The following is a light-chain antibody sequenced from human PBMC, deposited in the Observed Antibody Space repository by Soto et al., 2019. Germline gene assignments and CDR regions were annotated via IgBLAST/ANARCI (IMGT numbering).Light chain of an antibody. V-gene: IGKV3-11*01. CDR1: QSVSNY. CDR3: QRGGT. CDR2: DAS. J-gene: IGKJ5*01. Sequence: EIVLTQSPATLSLSPGERATVSCRASQSVSNYLGWYQQKPGQAPRLLIYDASNRSTVIPARLSGSGHGADFSLTISSLEPEDFAVYYCQRGGTFGQGTRLEIK.